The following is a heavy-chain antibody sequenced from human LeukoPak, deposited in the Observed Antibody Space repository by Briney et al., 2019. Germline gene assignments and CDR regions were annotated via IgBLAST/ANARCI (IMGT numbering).Heavy chain of an antibody. CDR1: GGSLSNYY. CDR3: ARARSLISSSWYVDWFDP. V-gene: IGHV4-34*01. Sequence: SETLSLTCAVEGGSLSNYYWSWIRQPPGKGLEWIGEINHSGSTHYNPSLKSRVTISVDTSKGQFSVKLNSVTAADAAMYYCARARSLISSSWYVDWFDPWGQGALVTVSS. J-gene: IGHJ5*02. D-gene: IGHD6-13*01. CDR2: INHSGST.